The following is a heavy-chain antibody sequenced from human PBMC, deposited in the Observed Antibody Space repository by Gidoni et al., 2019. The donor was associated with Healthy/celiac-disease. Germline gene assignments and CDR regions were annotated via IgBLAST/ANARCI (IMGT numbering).Heavy chain of an antibody. Sequence: QGQLVQSGAEVKKPGASVKVSCKASGGTFSSYAISWVRQAPGQGLEWMGGIIPIFGTATYAQKFQGRVTIPADKSTITAYMELSSLRSEDTAVYYCAKDGPPAYYYGMDVWCQGTTVTVSS. CDR2: IIPIFGTA. V-gene: IGHV1-69*06. CDR3: AKDGPPAYYYGMDV. D-gene: IGHD6-25*01. J-gene: IGHJ6*02. CDR1: GGTFSSYA.